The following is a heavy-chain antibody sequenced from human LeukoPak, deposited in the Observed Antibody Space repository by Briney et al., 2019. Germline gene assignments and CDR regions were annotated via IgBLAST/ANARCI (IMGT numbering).Heavy chain of an antibody. CDR3: ASFAHTIAYEYYFDY. J-gene: IGHJ4*02. CDR2: IYTSGST. CDR1: GGSISSYY. V-gene: IGHV4-4*07. D-gene: IGHD3-10*01. Sequence: SETLSLTCTVSGGSISSYYWSWIRQPAGKGLEWIGRIYTSGSTNYNPSLKSRVTMSVDTSKNQFSLKLSSVTAADTAVYYCASFAHTIAYEYYFDYWGQGTLVTVSS.